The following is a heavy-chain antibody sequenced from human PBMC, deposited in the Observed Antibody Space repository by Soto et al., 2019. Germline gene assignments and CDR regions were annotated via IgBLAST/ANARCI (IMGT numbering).Heavy chain of an antibody. J-gene: IGHJ3*02. CDR3: ARGKYCRGGSCYRSAFDI. V-gene: IGHV4-34*01. Sequence: QVQLQQWGAGLLKPSETLSLTCAVYGGSFSGYYWSWIRQPPGKGLEWIGEINHSGSTNYNPSLKSRVTISVDTSKNQFSLKLSSVTAADTAVYYCARGKYCRGGSCYRSAFDIWGQGTMVTVSS. CDR2: INHSGST. D-gene: IGHD2-15*01. CDR1: GGSFSGYY.